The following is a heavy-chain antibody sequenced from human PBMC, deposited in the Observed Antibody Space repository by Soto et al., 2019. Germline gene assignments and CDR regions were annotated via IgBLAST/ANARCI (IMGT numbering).Heavy chain of an antibody. CDR2: INHSGST. CDR3: ARGRYKYYYFWSGYYTGNWFDL. D-gene: IGHD3-3*01. Sequence: PSENLSLTCAVYGGSFSGYYWSWIRQPPGKGLEWIGEINHSGSTNYNPSLKSRVTISVDTSKNQFSLKLSSVTAADTAVYYFARGRYKYYYFWSGYYTGNWFDLWGQVTL. J-gene: IGHJ5*02. CDR1: GGSFSGYY. V-gene: IGHV4-34*01.